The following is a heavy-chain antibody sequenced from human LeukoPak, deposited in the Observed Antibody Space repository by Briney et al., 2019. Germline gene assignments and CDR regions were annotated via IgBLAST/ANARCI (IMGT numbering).Heavy chain of an antibody. D-gene: IGHD6-13*01. V-gene: IGHV3-43*02. J-gene: IGHJ4*02. Sequence: PGGSLRLSCTAPGFTFYDYAMHWVRQAPAKGLEWVSLISGDGGTTDYADSVKGRFTISRDNRRNSLYLHMNSLRTEDTALYFCAKVYVGSWYAYDHWGQGTLVTVSS. CDR2: ISGDGGTT. CDR3: AKVYVGSWYAYDH. CDR1: GFTFYDYA.